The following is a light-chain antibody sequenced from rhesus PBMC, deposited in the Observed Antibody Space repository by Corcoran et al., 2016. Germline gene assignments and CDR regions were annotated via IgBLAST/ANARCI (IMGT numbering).Light chain of an antibody. V-gene: IGKV1-25*01. Sequence: DIQMTQSPSSLSASVGDRVTITCRASQGITNDLAWYQQKPGETPKLLIYEASSLQSGIPSRFSGSGAGTDFTLTISSLQSEDFATYYGQHYYSTPFTFVPGTKLDIK. CDR1: QGITND. J-gene: IGKJ3*01. CDR3: QHYYSTPFT. CDR2: EAS.